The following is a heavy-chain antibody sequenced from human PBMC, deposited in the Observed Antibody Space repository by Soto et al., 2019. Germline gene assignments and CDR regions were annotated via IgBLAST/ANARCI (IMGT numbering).Heavy chain of an antibody. Sequence: GESLKISCEGVGYSFSNHWIAWVRQMPEKGLEWMGTIYPGDSDMRYSPSFRGQVTISVDKSINTAYLQWGSLKASDTAKYYCARLSLEFWSGPDYWGQGTLFTVSS. J-gene: IGHJ4*02. CDR3: ARLSLEFWSGPDY. CDR2: IYPGDSDM. V-gene: IGHV5-51*01. D-gene: IGHD3-3*01. CDR1: GYSFSNHW.